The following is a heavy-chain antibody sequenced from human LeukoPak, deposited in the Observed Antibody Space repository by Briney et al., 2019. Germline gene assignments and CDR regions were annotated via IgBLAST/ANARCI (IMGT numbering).Heavy chain of an antibody. CDR1: GGSISSYY. CDR2: ISPTGGT. Sequence: SETLSLTCSVSGGSISSYYWSWIRQPPGKGLEWIGYISPTGGTNYNPSLTSRVTVSVDTSKNLFSLKLDPVTAADTAVYFCARQSVTRWYYSDWGQGTLVTVSS. V-gene: IGHV4-4*09. J-gene: IGHJ4*02. D-gene: IGHD3-10*01. CDR3: ARQSVTRWYYSD.